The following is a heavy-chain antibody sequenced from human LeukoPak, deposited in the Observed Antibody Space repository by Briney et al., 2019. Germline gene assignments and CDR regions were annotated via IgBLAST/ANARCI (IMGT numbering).Heavy chain of an antibody. J-gene: IGHJ4*02. CDR2: INPHSGGT. D-gene: IGHD6-19*01. CDR3: ARGPQVSSGWFLFDY. V-gene: IGHV1-2*02. Sequence: ASVKVSCKASGYTFTGYYMHWVRQAPGQGLEWMGWINPHSGGTNYAQKFQGRVAMTRDTSISTAYMELSRLRSDDTAVYYCARGPQVSSGWFLFDYWGQGTLVTVSS. CDR1: GYTFTGYY.